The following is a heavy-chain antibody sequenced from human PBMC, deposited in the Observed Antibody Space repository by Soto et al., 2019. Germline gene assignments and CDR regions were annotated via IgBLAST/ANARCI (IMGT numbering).Heavy chain of an antibody. J-gene: IGHJ1*01. CDR2: INHSGST. V-gene: IGHV4-34*01. D-gene: IGHD6-19*01. CDR1: GGSFSGYY. CDR3: ASSGWYSSKYFQH. Sequence: QVQLQQWGAGLLKPSETLSLTCAVYGGSFSGYYWSWIRQPPGKGLEWIGEINHSGSTNYNPSLKSRVTISVDTSKNQFSLKLSSVTAADTAVYYCASSGWYSSKYFQHWGQGTLVTVSS.